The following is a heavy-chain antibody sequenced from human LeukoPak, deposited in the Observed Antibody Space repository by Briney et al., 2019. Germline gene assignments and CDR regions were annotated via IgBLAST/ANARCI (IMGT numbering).Heavy chain of an antibody. CDR1: GGSISSHY. Sequence: EPLSLTCIVSGGSISSHYWSWTRQSAGKGLEYIGRVYASGSTDYSPSVQSRVTMSVDTSKNQFSLKLTSVTAADTAIYYCARDGAATFSDYWGQGTLVTVSS. CDR2: VYASGST. CDR3: ARDGAATFSDY. J-gene: IGHJ4*02. V-gene: IGHV4-4*07. D-gene: IGHD1-26*01.